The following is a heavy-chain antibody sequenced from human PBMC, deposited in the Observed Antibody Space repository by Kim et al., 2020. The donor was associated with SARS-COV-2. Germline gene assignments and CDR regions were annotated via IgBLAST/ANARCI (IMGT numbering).Heavy chain of an antibody. CDR1: GGSISSYY. J-gene: IGHJ5*02. D-gene: IGHD6-13*01. CDR3: ARRIAAAEEVLEDWFDP. Sequence: SETLSLTCTVSGGSISSYYWSWIRQPPGKGLEWIGYIYYSGSTNYNPSLKSRVTISVDTSKNQFSLKLSSVTAADTAVYYCARRIAAAEEVLEDWFDPWGQGTLVTVSS. V-gene: IGHV4-59*08. CDR2: IYYSGST.